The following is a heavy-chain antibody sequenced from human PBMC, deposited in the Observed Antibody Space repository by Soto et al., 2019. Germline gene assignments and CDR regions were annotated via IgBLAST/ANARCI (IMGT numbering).Heavy chain of an antibody. J-gene: IGHJ6*02. CDR2: IYPGDSDT. V-gene: IGHV5-51*01. CDR1: GYSFTSYW. CDR3: ARHIFEFPTYYDFWSGFYGMDV. D-gene: IGHD3-3*01. Sequence: GESLKISCKGSGYSFTSYWIGWVRQMPGKGLEWLGIIYPGDSDTRYSPSFQGQVTISADKSISTAYLQWSSLKASDTAMYYCARHIFEFPTYYDFWSGFYGMDVWGQGTTVTVSS.